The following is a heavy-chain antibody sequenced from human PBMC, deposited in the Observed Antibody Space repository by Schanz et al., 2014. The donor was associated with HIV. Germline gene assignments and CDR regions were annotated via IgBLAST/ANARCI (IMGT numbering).Heavy chain of an antibody. Sequence: EVQLVESGGGLVQPGRSLRLSCAASGFIFDDYAMHWVRQAPGKGLEWVSGISWNSGSIGYADSVKGRFTISRDSSKNTLYLQMNSLRAEDTAVYYCALSRPSGYGGSWYFDLWGRGTLVAVSS. V-gene: IGHV3-9*01. CDR2: ISWNSGSI. J-gene: IGHJ2*01. CDR1: GFIFDDYA. D-gene: IGHD2-15*01. CDR3: ALSRPSGYGGSWYFDL.